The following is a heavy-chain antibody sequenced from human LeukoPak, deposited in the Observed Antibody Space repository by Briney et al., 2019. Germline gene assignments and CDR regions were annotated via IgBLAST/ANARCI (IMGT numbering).Heavy chain of an antibody. J-gene: IGHJ2*01. CDR1: GGSISTHY. V-gene: IGHV4-59*11. D-gene: IGHD4-17*01. CDR3: ARDQTTVTTAAWYFDL. Sequence: SETLSLTCTVSGGSISTHYWSWIRQPPGKGLEWVGSIHYSGRSNSNPPLTGRLTISVDTSKNQFSLKLSSVTASDTAVYYCARDQTTVTTAAWYFDLWGRGTLVTVSS. CDR2: IHYSGRS.